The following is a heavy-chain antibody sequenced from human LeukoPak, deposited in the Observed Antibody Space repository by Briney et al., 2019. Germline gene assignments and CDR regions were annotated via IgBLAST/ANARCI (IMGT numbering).Heavy chain of an antibody. D-gene: IGHD2-2*01. Sequence: SVKVSCKASGGTFSSYAISWVRQAPEQGLEWMGGIIPIFGTANYAQKFQGRVTITADESTSTAYMELSSLRSEDTAVYYCARGGGDIVVVPAAMDYWGQGTLVTVSS. CDR2: IIPIFGTA. J-gene: IGHJ4*02. CDR3: ARGGGDIVVVPAAMDY. V-gene: IGHV1-69*13. CDR1: GGTFSSYA.